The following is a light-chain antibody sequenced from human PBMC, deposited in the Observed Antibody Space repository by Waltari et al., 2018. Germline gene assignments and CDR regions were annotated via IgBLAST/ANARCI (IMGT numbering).Light chain of an antibody. CDR2: GAS. J-gene: IGKJ2*01. Sequence: EIVLTQSPGTLSLSPGERASLPCRDSQSINSVYLAWYQQRPGQAPRLLINGASTRAPGVPDRFSASGSGTDFTLTISRLEPEDFAVYYCQQYGYSQFTFGQGTKLEIK. CDR3: QQYGYSQFT. CDR1: QSINSVY. V-gene: IGKV3-20*01.